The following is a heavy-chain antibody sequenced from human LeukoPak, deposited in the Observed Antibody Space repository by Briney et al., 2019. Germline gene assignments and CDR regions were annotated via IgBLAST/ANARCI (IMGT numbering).Heavy chain of an antibody. Sequence: ASVKVSCKASGYTFTSYWIQWVRQAPGQGLEWMGLINPDGGSTAYAHRFQGRVTMTRDTSTSTVYMDFSSLRSEDTALYYCARAPRNSSTMLDYWGQETLVTVSS. J-gene: IGHJ4*02. V-gene: IGHV1-46*01. CDR1: GYTFTSYW. CDR3: ARAPRNSSTMLDY. D-gene: IGHD6-13*01. CDR2: INPDGGST.